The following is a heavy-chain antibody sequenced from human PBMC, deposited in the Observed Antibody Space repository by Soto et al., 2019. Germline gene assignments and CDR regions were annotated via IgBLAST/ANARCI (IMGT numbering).Heavy chain of an antibody. Sequence: GGSLRLSCAASGFTFSDYYMSWIRQAPGKGLEWVSYISSSGSTIYYADSVKGRFTISRDNAKNSLYLQMNSLRAEDTAVYYCARDLSYDILTGSLSYWGQGTLVTVSS. CDR2: ISSSGSTI. D-gene: IGHD3-9*01. CDR3: ARDLSYDILTGSLSY. J-gene: IGHJ4*02. V-gene: IGHV3-11*01. CDR1: GFTFSDYY.